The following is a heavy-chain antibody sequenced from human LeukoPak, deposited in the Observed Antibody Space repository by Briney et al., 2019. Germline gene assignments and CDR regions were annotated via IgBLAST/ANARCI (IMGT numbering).Heavy chain of an antibody. J-gene: IGHJ5*02. Sequence: SETLSLTCTVSGYSISSGYYWGWIRQPPGKGLEWIGEINHSGSTNYNPSLKSRVTISVDTSKNQFSLKLSSVTAADTAVYYCARKRGRSITIFGVVLGWFDPWGQGTLVTVSS. CDR1: GYSISSGYY. V-gene: IGHV4-38-2*02. D-gene: IGHD3-3*01. CDR3: ARKRGRSITIFGVVLGWFDP. CDR2: INHSGST.